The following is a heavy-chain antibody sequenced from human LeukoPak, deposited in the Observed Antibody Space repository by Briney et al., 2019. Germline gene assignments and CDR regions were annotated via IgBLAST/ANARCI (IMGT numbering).Heavy chain of an antibody. CDR1: GFTFSDSW. Sequence: GGSLRLSCAASGFTFSDSWTSWVRQAPGKGLEWVANMNQDGSEKDYVDSVKGRFTISRDNASNSLYLQMGSLRAEDTAVYYCATYTHWVAGDVWGQGTTVTVSS. V-gene: IGHV3-7*01. CDR2: MNQDGSEK. D-gene: IGHD3-16*01. J-gene: IGHJ6*02. CDR3: ATYTHWVAGDV.